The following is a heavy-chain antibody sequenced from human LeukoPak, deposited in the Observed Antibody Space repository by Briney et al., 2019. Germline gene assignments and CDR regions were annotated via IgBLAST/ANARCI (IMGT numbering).Heavy chain of an antibody. Sequence: TGGSLRLSCAASGFNFASNWMHWVRQTPGKGLMWVSRINSGGSGTSYADSVEGRFTISRDNAKNTLYLQMNSLRAEDTAVYYCASVIAAAAVGYWGQGTLVTVSS. CDR1: GFNFASNW. CDR2: INSGGSGT. V-gene: IGHV3-74*01. CDR3: ASVIAAAAVGY. J-gene: IGHJ4*02. D-gene: IGHD6-13*01.